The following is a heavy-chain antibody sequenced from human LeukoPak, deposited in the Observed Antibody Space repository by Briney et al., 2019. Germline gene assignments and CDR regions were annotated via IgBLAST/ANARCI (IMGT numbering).Heavy chain of an antibody. J-gene: IGHJ3*02. V-gene: IGHV4-34*01. CDR2: INHRGST. D-gene: IGHD3-22*01. CDR1: GGSFTGYF. Sequence: PSETLSLTCAVSGGSFTGYFWSWIRQSPGKGLDWIGEINHRGSTNYNPSLKSRVIMSVDTSKNQISLTLTSVTAADTAVYYCAREGYDSSGRPPPRDAFDIWGQGTMVTVSS. CDR3: AREGYDSSGRPPPRDAFDI.